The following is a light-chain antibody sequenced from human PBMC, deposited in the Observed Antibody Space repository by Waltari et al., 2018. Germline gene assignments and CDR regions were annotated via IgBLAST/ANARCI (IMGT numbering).Light chain of an antibody. Sequence: DVQMTQSPSTLSASIGDRVTITCRASQNINNWLAWYQPKPGGAPNAIIYQGSNLNRGVPSRFRGSGYGTEFTLTINNVQPDDFATYYCQQYSRSLPLTFGGGTKV. CDR1: QNINNW. J-gene: IGKJ4*01. V-gene: IGKV1-5*03. CDR3: QQYSRSLPLT. CDR2: QGS.